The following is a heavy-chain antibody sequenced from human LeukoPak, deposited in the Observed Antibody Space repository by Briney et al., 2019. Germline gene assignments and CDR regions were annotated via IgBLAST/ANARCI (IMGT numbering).Heavy chain of an antibody. CDR2: INQTGSN. CDR1: SGSVSSYY. J-gene: IGHJ3*02. Sequence: PSETLSLTCLVSSGSVSSYYWTWIRQPPGKVLEWIGYINQTGSNNYSPSLKSRVTMYVDTSKNQLSLKLSSVTAADTAMYYCARARYTNSWYAVDIWGRGTMVTVSS. D-gene: IGHD6-13*01. CDR3: ARARYTNSWYAVDI. V-gene: IGHV4-59*08.